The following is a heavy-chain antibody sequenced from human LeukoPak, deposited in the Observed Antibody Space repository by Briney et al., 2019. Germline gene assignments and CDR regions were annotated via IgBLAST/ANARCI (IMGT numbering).Heavy chain of an antibody. Sequence: GGSLRLSCEASGFTFNTYSMNWARQAPGKGLEWVSSIDSSGGYMFYADSVKGRFIISRDNAKDSLYLQMNSLRVEDTAVYYCANVKTDILIPDSWGQGTLVTVSS. CDR3: ANVKTDILIPDS. V-gene: IGHV3-21*06. D-gene: IGHD3-9*01. CDR1: GFTFNTYS. CDR2: IDSSGGYM. J-gene: IGHJ4*02.